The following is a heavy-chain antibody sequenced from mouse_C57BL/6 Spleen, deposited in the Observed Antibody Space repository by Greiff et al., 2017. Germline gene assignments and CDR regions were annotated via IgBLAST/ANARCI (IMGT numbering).Heavy chain of an antibody. CDR1: GFTFSRYA. D-gene: IGHD1-1*01. V-gene: IGHV5-9-1*02. J-gene: IGHJ2*01. CDR3: TRDSLTTGFAY. Sequence: EVQLVESGEGLVKPGGSLKLSCAASGFTFSRYAMSWVRQTPEKRLEWVAYISSGGDYIYYADPVKGRFTISRDNARNTLYLQMSSLKSEDTAMYYCTRDSLTTGFAYWGQGTTLTVSS. CDR2: ISSGGDYI.